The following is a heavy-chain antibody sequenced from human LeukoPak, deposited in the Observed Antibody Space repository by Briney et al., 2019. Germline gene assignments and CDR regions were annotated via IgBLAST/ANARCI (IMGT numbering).Heavy chain of an antibody. Sequence: PGGSLRLSCAASGFTFNKYWLTWVRQAPGKGLEWVANIKEDESAKHQADSVKGRFTISRDNAQNSVYLQMSSLRGEDTAVYYCARDVGGSLDYWGQGTLVTVSS. J-gene: IGHJ4*02. CDR1: GFTFNKYW. V-gene: IGHV3-7*01. CDR2: IKEDESAK. CDR3: ARDVGGSLDY. D-gene: IGHD1-26*01.